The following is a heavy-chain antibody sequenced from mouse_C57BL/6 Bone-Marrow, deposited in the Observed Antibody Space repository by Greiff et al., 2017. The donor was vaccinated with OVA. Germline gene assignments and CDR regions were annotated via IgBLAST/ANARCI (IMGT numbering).Heavy chain of an antibody. CDR3: ADYYGSRAWFAY. CDR2: IDPANGNT. D-gene: IGHD1-1*01. J-gene: IGHJ3*01. CDR1: GYNFKNSY. V-gene: IGHV14-3*01. Sequence: EVQLQQSVAELVRPGASVKLSCTASGYNFKNSYMHWVKQRPEQGLEWIGRIDPANGNTKYAPKFQGKATLTADTSSNTAYLQLSSLTSEDTAIYYCADYYGSRAWFAYWGQGTLVTVSA.